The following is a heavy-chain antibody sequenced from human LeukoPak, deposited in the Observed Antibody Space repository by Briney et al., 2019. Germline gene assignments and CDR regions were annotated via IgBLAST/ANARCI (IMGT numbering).Heavy chain of an antibody. J-gene: IGHJ3*02. CDR3: ARVLSPFVWFVSGSDAFDI. Sequence: GGSLRLSCAASRFTFSTYGMYWVRQAPGKGLEWVAVISYDGSNKYYADSVKGRFTISRDNSKNTLYLQMNSLRVEDTAVYYCARVLSPFVWFVSGSDAFDIWGQGTMVTVSS. V-gene: IGHV3-30*03. CDR1: RFTFSTYG. D-gene: IGHD3-10*01. CDR2: ISYDGSNK.